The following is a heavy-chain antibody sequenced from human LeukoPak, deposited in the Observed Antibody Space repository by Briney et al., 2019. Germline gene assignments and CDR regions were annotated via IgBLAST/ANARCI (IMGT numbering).Heavy chain of an antibody. J-gene: IGHJ4*02. CDR1: GGSFSGYY. D-gene: IGHD3-9*01. Sequence: PSETLSLTCAVYGGSFSGYYWSWIRQPPGKELEWIGEINHSGSTNYNPSLKSRVTISVDTSKNQFSLKLSSVTAADTAVFYCARKDILTGYPFGYWGQGTLVTVSS. CDR3: ARKDILTGYPFGY. CDR2: INHSGST. V-gene: IGHV4-34*01.